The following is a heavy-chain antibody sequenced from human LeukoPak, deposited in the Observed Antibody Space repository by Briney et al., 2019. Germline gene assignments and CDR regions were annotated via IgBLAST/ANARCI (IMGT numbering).Heavy chain of an antibody. V-gene: IGHV4-59*01. Sequence: SETLSHTCTVSGDSISNYYWSWIRQSPGKGLESIGYIYYSGSTNYNPSLKSRVTISVDTSKNQFSLKLSSVTAADTAVYYCARESCSGGSCFQFDFWGQGTLVTVSS. CDR3: ARESCSGGSCFQFDF. J-gene: IGHJ4*02. D-gene: IGHD2-15*01. CDR1: GDSISNYY. CDR2: IYYSGST.